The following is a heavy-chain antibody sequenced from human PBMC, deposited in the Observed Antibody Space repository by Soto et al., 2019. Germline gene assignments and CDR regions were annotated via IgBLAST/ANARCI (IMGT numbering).Heavy chain of an antibody. CDR3: AREYYDFWSGFFPFDY. J-gene: IGHJ4*02. V-gene: IGHV1-18*04. Sequence: ASVKVSFKASGYTFTSYGISWVRQAPGQGLEWMGCISAYNGNTNYAQKLQGRVTMTTDTSTSTAYMELRSLRSDDTAVYYCAREYYDFWSGFFPFDYWGQGTLVTVSS. CDR1: GYTFTSYG. D-gene: IGHD3-3*01. CDR2: ISAYNGNT.